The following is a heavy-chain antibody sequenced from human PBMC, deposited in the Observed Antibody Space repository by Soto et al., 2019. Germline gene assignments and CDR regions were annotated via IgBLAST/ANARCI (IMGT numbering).Heavy chain of an antibody. Sequence: SETLSLTCTVSGGSIGSSSYYWGWIRQPPGKGLEWIGSIYYSGSTFYNPSLKSRVTISVDTSKNQFSLKLSSVTAADTAVYYCARSVDPWGQGTLFTVSS. CDR2: IYYSGST. CDR3: ARSVDP. CDR1: GGSIGSSSYY. V-gene: IGHV4-39*07. J-gene: IGHJ5*02.